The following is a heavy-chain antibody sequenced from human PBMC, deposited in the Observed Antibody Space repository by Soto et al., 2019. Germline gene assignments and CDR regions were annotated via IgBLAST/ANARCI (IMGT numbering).Heavy chain of an antibody. Sequence: GGSLRLSCAASGFTFRTYGMHWVRQAPGKGLEWVAVIWSDGSYKIYADSVKGRFTISRDNSKNTLYLQLNSLRVEDTAVYYCATDAGSAPFDYWGHGTLVTVSS. V-gene: IGHV3-33*08. J-gene: IGHJ4*01. CDR2: IWSDGSYK. D-gene: IGHD3-10*01. CDR1: GFTFRTYG. CDR3: ATDAGSAPFDY.